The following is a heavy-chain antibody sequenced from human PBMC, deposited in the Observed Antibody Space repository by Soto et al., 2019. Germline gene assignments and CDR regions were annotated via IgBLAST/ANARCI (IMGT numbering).Heavy chain of an antibody. J-gene: IGHJ4*02. V-gene: IGHV3-30*07. CDR3: ARDRRPREWLRFWSGWSHFGY. Sequence: GRFTISRDNSKNTLYLQMNSLRAEDTAVYSCARDRRPREWLRFWSGWSHFGYWGQGTLVTVSS. D-gene: IGHD5-12*01.